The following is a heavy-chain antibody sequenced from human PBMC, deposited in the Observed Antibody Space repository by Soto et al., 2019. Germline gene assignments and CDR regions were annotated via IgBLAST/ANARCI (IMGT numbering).Heavy chain of an antibody. J-gene: IGHJ4*02. CDR3: ARVNPLTGDSSGYYYFDY. CDR2: IYYSGST. V-gene: IGHV4-30-4*01. CDR1: GGSISSGDYY. D-gene: IGHD3-22*01. Sequence: PSETLSLTCTVSGGSISSGDYYWSWIRQPPGKGLEWIGYIYYSGSTYYNPSLKSRVTIPVDTSKNQFSLKLSSVTAADTAVYYFARVNPLTGDSSGYYYFDYWGQGTLVTVSS.